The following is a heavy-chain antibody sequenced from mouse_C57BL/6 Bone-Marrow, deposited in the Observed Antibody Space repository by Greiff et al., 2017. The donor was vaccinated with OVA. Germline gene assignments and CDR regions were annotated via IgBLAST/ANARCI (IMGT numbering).Heavy chain of an antibody. D-gene: IGHD2-5*01. CDR3: TTYHYSIWYFDV. V-gene: IGHV14-4*01. J-gene: IGHJ1*03. CDR1: GFNIKDDY. Sequence: EVQVVESGAELVRPGASVKLSCTASGFNIKDDYMHWVKQRPEQGLEWIGWIDPENGDTEYASKFQGKATITADTSSNTAYLQLSSLTSEDTAVYYCTTYHYSIWYFDVWGTGTTVTVSS. CDR2: IDPENGDT.